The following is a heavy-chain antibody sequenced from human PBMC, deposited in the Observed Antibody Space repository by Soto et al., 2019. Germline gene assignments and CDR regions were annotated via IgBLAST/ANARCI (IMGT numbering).Heavy chain of an antibody. CDR3: ARDRGHYDFWSGYYEYSYGMDV. CDR1: GFTFSSYG. Sequence: PGGSLRLSCAASGFTFSSYGMHWVRQAPGKGLEWVAVIWYDGSNKYYADSVKGRFTISRDNSKNTLYLQMNSLRAEDTAVYYCARDRGHYDFWSGYYEYSYGMDVWGQGTTVTVSS. D-gene: IGHD3-3*01. J-gene: IGHJ6*02. CDR2: IWYDGSNK. V-gene: IGHV3-33*01.